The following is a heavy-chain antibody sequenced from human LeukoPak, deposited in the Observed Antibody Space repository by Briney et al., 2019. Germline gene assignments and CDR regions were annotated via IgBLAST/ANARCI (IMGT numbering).Heavy chain of an antibody. V-gene: IGHV4-61*02. D-gene: IGHD5-18*01. Sequence: SETLSLTCTVSGGSISSGSYYWSWIRQPAGKGLEWIGRIYTSGSTNYNPSLKSRVTISVDTSKNQFSLKLSSVTAADTAVYYCARDRVLRGYGLEVGENWFDPWGQGTLVTVSS. CDR2: IYTSGST. CDR3: ARDRVLRGYGLEVGENWFDP. CDR1: GGSISSGSYY. J-gene: IGHJ5*02.